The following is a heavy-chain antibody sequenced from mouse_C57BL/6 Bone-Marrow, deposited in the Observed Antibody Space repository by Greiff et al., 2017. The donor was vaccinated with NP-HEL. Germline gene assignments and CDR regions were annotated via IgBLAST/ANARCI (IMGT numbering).Heavy chain of an antibody. CDR3: ARGAYYCGSRGFAY. CDR1: GYAFSSSW. J-gene: IGHJ3*01. V-gene: IGHV1-82*01. Sequence: VQLQQSGPELVKPGASVKISCKASGYAFSSSWMNWVKQRPGKGLEWIGRIYPGDGDTNYNGKFKGKATLTADKSSSTADMQLSSLTSEDSAVYFCARGAYYCGSRGFAYWGQGTLVTVSA. D-gene: IGHD1-1*01. CDR2: IYPGDGDT.